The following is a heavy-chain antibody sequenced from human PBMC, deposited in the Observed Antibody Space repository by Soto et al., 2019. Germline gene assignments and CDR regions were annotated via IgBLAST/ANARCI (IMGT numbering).Heavy chain of an antibody. CDR3: ANIVVVTGVDY. J-gene: IGHJ4*02. CDR2: ISSSGGST. D-gene: IGHD2-21*02. V-gene: IGHV3-23*01. CDR1: GFTFSSYG. Sequence: EVQLLESGGGLVQPGGSLRLSFAASGFTFSSYGMSWVRQAPGKGPEWVSGISSSGGSTYYADSVKGRFTISRDHFRNTLYLQMNSLRAEDTAVYYCANIVVVTGVDYWGQGTLVTVSS.